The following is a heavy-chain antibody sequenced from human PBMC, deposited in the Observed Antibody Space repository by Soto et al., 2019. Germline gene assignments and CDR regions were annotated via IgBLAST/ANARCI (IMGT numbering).Heavy chain of an antibody. CDR1: GFTFSSYA. CDR2: ISYDGSNK. V-gene: IGHV3-30-3*01. CDR3: ARDGSRLYYYDSSGYYD. D-gene: IGHD3-22*01. J-gene: IGHJ4*02. Sequence: GGSLRLSCAASGFTFSSYAMHWVRQAPGKGLEWVAVISYDGSNKYYADSVKGRFTISRDNSKNTLYLQMNSLRAEDTAVYYCARDGSRLYYYDSSGYYDWGQGTLVTVSS.